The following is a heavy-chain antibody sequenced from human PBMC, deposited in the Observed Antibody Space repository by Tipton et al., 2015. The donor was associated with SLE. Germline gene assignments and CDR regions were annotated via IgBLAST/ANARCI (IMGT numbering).Heavy chain of an antibody. D-gene: IGHD2-2*01. J-gene: IGHJ4*02. CDR2: INTNTGNP. V-gene: IGHV7-4-1*02. CDR1: GYTFTSYA. CDR3: ARVSFNHIVVVPSYFDY. Sequence: QLVQSGAEVKKPGASVKVSCKASGYTFTSYAMNWVRQAPGQGLEWMGWINTNTGNPTYAQGFAGWFVFSLDTSVSTAYLQISSPKAEDTAVYYCARVSFNHIVVVPSYFDYWGQGTLVTVSS.